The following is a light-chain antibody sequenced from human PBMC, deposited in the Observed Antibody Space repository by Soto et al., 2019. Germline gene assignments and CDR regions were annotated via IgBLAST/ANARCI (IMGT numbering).Light chain of an antibody. CDR1: SSDVGGYNY. CDR3: SSYTSSSPYD. CDR2: DVS. V-gene: IGLV2-14*03. Sequence: QSALTQPASVSGSPGQLITISCTGTSSDVGGYNYVSWYQHHPGKAPKLIICDVSSRPSGVSDRFSGSKSGNTASLTISGLQAEDEADYYCSSYTSSSPYDFRTGTKVTVL. J-gene: IGLJ1*01.